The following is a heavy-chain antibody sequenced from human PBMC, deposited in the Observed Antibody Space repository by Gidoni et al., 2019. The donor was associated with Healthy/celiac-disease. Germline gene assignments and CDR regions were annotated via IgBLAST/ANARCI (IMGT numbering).Heavy chain of an antibody. CDR1: LVSLSSSSYY. Sequence: QLHLQESGPGLVKPSQTLSLTSTVSLVSLSSSSYYWGWIRQPPGKGLEWIGSIYYSGSTYYNPSLKSRVTISVDTSKNQFSLKLSSVTAADTAVYYCARHLDGYGGNVDDWGQGTMVTVSS. CDR3: ARHLDGYGGNVDD. D-gene: IGHD4-17*01. CDR2: IYYSGST. J-gene: IGHJ4*02. V-gene: IGHV4-39*01.